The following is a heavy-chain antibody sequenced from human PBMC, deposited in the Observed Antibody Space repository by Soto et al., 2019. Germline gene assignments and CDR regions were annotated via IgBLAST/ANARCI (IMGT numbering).Heavy chain of an antibody. J-gene: IGHJ4*02. CDR2: IWFDGSNK. CDR1: GFTFSSYG. Sequence: PGGSLRLSCAASGFTFSSYGMHWVCQAPGKGLEWVAVIWFDGSNKFYADSVKGRFTISRDNSKNTVSLQMNSLRDEDSAAYYCATTGPYWGQGTLVTVSS. CDR3: ATTGPY. V-gene: IGHV3-33*01.